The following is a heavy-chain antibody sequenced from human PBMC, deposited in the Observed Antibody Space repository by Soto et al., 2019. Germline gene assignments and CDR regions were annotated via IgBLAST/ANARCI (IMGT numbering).Heavy chain of an antibody. D-gene: IGHD6-19*01. CDR2: ISYDGSNK. CDR1: GFTFSSYA. Sequence: LRLSCAASGFTFSSYAMHWVRQAPGKGLEWVAVISYDGSNKYYADSVKGRFTISRDNSKNTLYLQMNSLRAEDTAVYYCARDQVAGNYYYYYGMDVWGQGTTVTVSS. CDR3: ARDQVAGNYYYYYGMDV. J-gene: IGHJ6*02. V-gene: IGHV3-30-3*01.